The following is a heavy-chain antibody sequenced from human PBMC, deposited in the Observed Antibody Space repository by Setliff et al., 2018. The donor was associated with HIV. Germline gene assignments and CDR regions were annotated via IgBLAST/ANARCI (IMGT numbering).Heavy chain of an antibody. V-gene: IGHV4-4*07. CDR1: GDSSSSYY. D-gene: IGHD4-17*01. CDR3: ARVQMAYAAFDV. Sequence: SETLSLTCTVSGDSSSSYYCNWIRQPAGKGLEWIGHMYISGSTNYNPSLKSRVTISVDTSKNQFSLKLSSVTAADTAVYYCARVQMAYAAFDVWGQGTMVTVSS. CDR2: MYISGST. J-gene: IGHJ3*01.